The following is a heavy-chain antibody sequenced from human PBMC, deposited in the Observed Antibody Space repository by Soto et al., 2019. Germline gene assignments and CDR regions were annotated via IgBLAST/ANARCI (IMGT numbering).Heavy chain of an antibody. CDR2: ISGSGAVT. CDR1: GFTFSNHA. J-gene: IGHJ4*02. D-gene: IGHD1-26*01. V-gene: IGHV3-23*01. CDR3: ARGRCGAPFDY. Sequence: GGSLRLSCAASGFTFSNHAMHWVRQAPGKGLDWVLGISGSGAVTYYADSVKGRFTISRDNSKNTLFLHMNSLRADDTAIYYCARGRCGAPFDYWGQGTLVTVSS.